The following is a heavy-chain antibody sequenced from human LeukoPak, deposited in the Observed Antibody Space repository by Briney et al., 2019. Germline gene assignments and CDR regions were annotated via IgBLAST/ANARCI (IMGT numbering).Heavy chain of an antibody. D-gene: IGHD6-6*01. CDR2: INPNSGGT. CDR3: AREGVDGIAARDAFDI. CDR1: GYTFTGYY. V-gene: IGHV1-2*02. J-gene: IGHJ3*02. Sequence: ASVKVSCKASGYTFTGYYMHWVRQAPGQGLEWMGWINPNSGGTNYAQKFQGRVTMTRDTSISTAYMELSRLRSDDTAVYYCAREGVDGIAARDAFDIWGQGTMVTVSS.